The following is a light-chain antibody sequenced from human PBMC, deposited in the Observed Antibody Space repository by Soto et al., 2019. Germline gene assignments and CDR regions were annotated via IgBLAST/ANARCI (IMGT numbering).Light chain of an antibody. J-gene: IGKJ1*01. Sequence: EIVLTQSPGTLSLSPGERATLSCRASQSVSSSYLAWYQQKPGQAPRLLIYGASSRATGSPDRLSGSGSGTDFTLTIRRLEPEDFAVYYCQQYGSSPRTFGQGTKVEIK. V-gene: IGKV3-20*01. CDR1: QSVSSSY. CDR2: GAS. CDR3: QQYGSSPRT.